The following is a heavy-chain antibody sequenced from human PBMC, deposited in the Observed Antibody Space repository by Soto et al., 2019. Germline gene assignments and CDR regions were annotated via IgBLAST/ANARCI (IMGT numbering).Heavy chain of an antibody. D-gene: IGHD1-1*01. CDR1: GYAFTTYG. Sequence: QVHLVQSGAEVKKPGASVKVSCKGSGYAFTTYGITWVRQAPGQGLEWMGWISAHNGNTNYAQKLQGRVTVTRDTSTSTAYMELRSRRSDDTGVYYCARGRYGDYWGQGALVTVSS. J-gene: IGHJ4*02. V-gene: IGHV1-18*01. CDR3: ARGRYGDY. CDR2: ISAHNGNT.